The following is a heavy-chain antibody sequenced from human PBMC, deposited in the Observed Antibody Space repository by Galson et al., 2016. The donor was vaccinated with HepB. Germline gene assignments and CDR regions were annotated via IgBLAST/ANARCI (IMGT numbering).Heavy chain of an antibody. Sequence: SVKVSCKASGYSFTGYYIHWVRQAPGQGLEWMGWINPNSGGTNYAQKFQGRVTMTRDTSISTAYMELSRLRSDDTAAFYCARDAGPIAEYFQHWGRGTLVTVSS. CDR3: ARDAGPIAEYFQH. V-gene: IGHV1-2*02. CDR2: INPNSGGT. CDR1: GYSFTGYY. J-gene: IGHJ1*01. D-gene: IGHD6-13*01.